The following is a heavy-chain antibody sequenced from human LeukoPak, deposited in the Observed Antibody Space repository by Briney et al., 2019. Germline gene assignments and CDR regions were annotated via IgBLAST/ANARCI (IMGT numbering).Heavy chain of an antibody. D-gene: IGHD3-22*01. J-gene: IGHJ4*02. V-gene: IGHV3-48*02. CDR3: ASLGRLYYDSSGYYLDY. CDR1: GFTFSSYE. CDR2: ISSGSSTI. Sequence: GGSLRLSSAASGFTFSSYEMNWVRQAPGKGLEWVSYISSGSSTIYYADSVKGRFTISRDNAKNSLYLQMNSLRDEDTAVYYCASLGRLYYDSSGYYLDYWGQGALVAVSS.